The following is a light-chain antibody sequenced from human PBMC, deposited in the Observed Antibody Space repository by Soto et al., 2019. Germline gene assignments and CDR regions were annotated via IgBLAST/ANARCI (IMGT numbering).Light chain of an antibody. CDR3: QSYDSSLSGSV. V-gene: IGLV2-8*01. CDR2: EVV. Sequence: QSVLTQPPSASGSPGQSVTISCTGTKNDIGVYDFVSWYQHHPGKAPRLIIYEVVQRPSGVPDRFSGSKSGNTASLAITGLQAEDEADYYCQSYDSSLSGSVFGGGTKLTVL. J-gene: IGLJ2*01. CDR1: KNDIGVYDF.